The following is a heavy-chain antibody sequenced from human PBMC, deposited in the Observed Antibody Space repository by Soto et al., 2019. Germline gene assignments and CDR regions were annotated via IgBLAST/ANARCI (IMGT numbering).Heavy chain of an antibody. Sequence: QVQLVQSGAEVKKPGASVKVSCKASGYTFTNSDINWVRQAPGQGLEGMGWMNPDSGHAAYAQKFQGRVNLTTSTSTSTVYMEMRSLGSEDTAVYYCARRPHCSGGICYYGLDNWGQGTLVTVSS. J-gene: IGHJ4*02. CDR1: GYTFTNSD. D-gene: IGHD2-15*01. CDR2: MNPDSGHA. V-gene: IGHV1-8*01. CDR3: ARRPHCSGGICYYGLDN.